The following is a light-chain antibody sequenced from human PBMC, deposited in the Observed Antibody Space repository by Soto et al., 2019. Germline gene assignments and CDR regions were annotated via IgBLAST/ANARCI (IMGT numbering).Light chain of an antibody. CDR1: QSVSTD. J-gene: IGKJ4*01. V-gene: IGKV3-15*01. CDR2: GAS. Sequence: EIVMTQSPATLSASPGEGATLSCRASQSVSTDLAWYRQTPGQAPRLLIYGASTRAIGTPVRFSGSGSGTEFTLTISTLQSEDFAVYYCKQYNKWPPVTFGGGTSVEIK. CDR3: KQYNKWPPVT.